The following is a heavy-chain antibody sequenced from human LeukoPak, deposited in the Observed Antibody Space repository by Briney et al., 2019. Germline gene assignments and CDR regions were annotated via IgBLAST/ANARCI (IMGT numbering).Heavy chain of an antibody. CDR3: AKEAVKVVWSGYPNWIDP. D-gene: IGHD3-3*01. CDR1: GFTFSSYA. V-gene: IGHV3-23*01. J-gene: IGHJ5*02. Sequence: GGSLRLSCAASGFTFSSYAMSWVRQAPGKGLEWVSAISGSGGSTYYADSVKGRFTISRDNSKNTLYLQMNSLRAEDTAVYYCAKEAVKVVWSGYPNWIDPWGQGTLVTVSS. CDR2: ISGSGGST.